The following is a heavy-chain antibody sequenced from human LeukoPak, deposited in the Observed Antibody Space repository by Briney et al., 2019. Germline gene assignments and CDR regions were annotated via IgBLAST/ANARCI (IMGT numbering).Heavy chain of an antibody. CDR3: AGASYNFGSGSYFSE. J-gene: IGHJ4*02. V-gene: IGHV4-59*03. CDR2: IYYTGST. D-gene: IGHD3-10*01. Sequence: SETLSLTCTVSGASISSYYWNWIRQPPGKGLEWIGYIYYTGSTTDNPSFKSRLTMSIDTSKNQFSLKLSSVTAADTAVYYCAGASYNFGSGSYFSEWGQGALVTVSS. CDR1: GASISSYY.